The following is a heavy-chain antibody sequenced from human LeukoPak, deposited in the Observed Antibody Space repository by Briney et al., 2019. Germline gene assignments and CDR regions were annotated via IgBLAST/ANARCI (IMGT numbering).Heavy chain of an antibody. CDR1: GGSISSGGYY. CDR3: ARAGLPAAIPYGMDV. D-gene: IGHD2-2*01. CDR2: IYYSGST. V-gene: IGHV4-31*03. Sequence: SETLSLTCTVSGGSISSGGYYWSWIRQHPGKGLEWIGYIYYSGSTYYNPSLKSRVTISVDTSKNQFSLKLSSVTAADTAVYYCARAGLPAAIPYGMDVWGQGTTVTVSS. J-gene: IGHJ6*02.